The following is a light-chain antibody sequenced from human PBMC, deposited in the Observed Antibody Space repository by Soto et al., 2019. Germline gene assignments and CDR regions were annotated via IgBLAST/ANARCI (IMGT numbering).Light chain of an antibody. CDR2: AAS. Sequence: DIQMTQSPSSLSASVGDRVTITCRASQSISSYLNWYQQKPGKAPKLLIYAASSLQGGVPSRFSGSGSGTDFTLTISSLQPEDFATYYCQQSYSTPRVTFGPGTKVDIK. J-gene: IGKJ3*01. CDR3: QQSYSTPRVT. CDR1: QSISSY. V-gene: IGKV1-39*01.